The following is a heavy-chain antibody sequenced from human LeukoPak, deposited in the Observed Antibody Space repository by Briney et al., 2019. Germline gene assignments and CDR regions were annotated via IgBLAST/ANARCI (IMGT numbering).Heavy chain of an antibody. CDR2: INHSGRT. J-gene: IGHJ4*02. V-gene: IGHV4-34*01. CDR1: GGSFSGYY. CDR3: ARQNYGAAPLRY. Sequence: PSETLSLTCAVYGGSFSGYYWSWIRQPPGKGLEWIGEINHSGRTNYNPSLKSRVTISVDTSKNQFSLKLSSVTAADTAVYYCARQNYGAAPLRYWGQGTLITVSS. D-gene: IGHD4/OR15-4a*01.